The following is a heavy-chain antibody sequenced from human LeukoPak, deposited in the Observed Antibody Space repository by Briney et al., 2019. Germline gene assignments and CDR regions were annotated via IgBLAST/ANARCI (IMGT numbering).Heavy chain of an antibody. CDR2: ISSSGSTI. D-gene: IGHD3-10*01. CDR1: GFTFSDYY. V-gene: IGHV3-11*04. CDR3: VRDYYGSGDC. J-gene: IGHJ4*02. Sequence: PGGSLRLSCATSGFTFSDYYMSWIRQAPGKGLEWVSYISSSGSTIDYADSVKGRFTISRDNAKSSLFLQMNSLRAEDTAVYYCVRDYYGSGDCWGQGTLVTVSS.